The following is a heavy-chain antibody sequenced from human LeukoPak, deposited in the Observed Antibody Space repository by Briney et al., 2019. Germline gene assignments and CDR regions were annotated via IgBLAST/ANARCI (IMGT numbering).Heavy chain of an antibody. D-gene: IGHD3-16*02. V-gene: IGHV4-34*01. CDR2: INHSGST. Sequence: SETLPLTCAVYGGSFSGYYWSWIRQPPGKGREWIGEINHSGSTNYNPSLKSRVTISVDTSKNQFSLRLTSVTAADTAVYYCARGIPGRSIDYWGQGTLVTVSS. CDR3: ARGIPGRSIDY. CDR1: GGSFSGYY. J-gene: IGHJ4*02.